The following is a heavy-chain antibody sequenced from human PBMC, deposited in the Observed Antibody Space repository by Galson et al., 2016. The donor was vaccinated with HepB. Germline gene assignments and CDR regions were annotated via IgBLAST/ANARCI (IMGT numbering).Heavy chain of an antibody. CDR2: ISAYNGNT. J-gene: IGHJ3*02. V-gene: IGHV1-18*01. CDR1: GYTFTSYG. Sequence: SVKVSCKASGYTFTSYGISWVRQAPGQGLEWMGWISAYNGNTYYAQKLQGRVTMTTDTSTSTAYMELSGLKSDDTAVYYCATSTGYRSGWGAFDIWGQGTMVTVSS. CDR3: ATSTGYRSGWGAFDI. D-gene: IGHD6-25*01.